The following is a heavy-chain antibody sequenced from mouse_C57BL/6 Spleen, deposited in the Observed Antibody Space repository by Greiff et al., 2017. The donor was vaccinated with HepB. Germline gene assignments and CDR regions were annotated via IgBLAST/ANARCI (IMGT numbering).Heavy chain of an antibody. CDR3: ARWYDGYYVDY. V-gene: IGHV5-4*03. Sequence: EVMLVESGGGLVKPGGSLRLSCAASGFTFSSYAMSWVRQTPEKRLEWVATISDGGSYTYYPDNVKGRFTISRDNANNNLYLQMSHLKSEDTARDYCARWYDGYYVDYWGQGTAVTVSS. CDR2: ISDGGSYT. J-gene: IGHJ4*01. CDR1: GFTFSSYA. D-gene: IGHD2-3*01.